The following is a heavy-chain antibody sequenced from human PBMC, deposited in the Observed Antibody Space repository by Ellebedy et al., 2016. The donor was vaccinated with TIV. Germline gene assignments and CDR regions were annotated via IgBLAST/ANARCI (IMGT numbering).Heavy chain of an antibody. CDR3: AREVWYPAS. V-gene: IGHV3-74*01. CDR2: INTDGSST. CDR1: GFTFSTYW. J-gene: IGHJ4*02. Sequence: GESLKISCEASGFTFSTYWMHWVRQAPGKGLMWISRINTDGSSTCYADSVKGRFTISRDNAKNTLYLQMNGLRAYYTAVYYCAREVWYPASWGQGTLVTVSS. D-gene: IGHD6-13*01.